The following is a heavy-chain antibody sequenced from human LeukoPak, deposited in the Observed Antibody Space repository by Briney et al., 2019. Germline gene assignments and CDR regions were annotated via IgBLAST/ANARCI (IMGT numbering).Heavy chain of an antibody. CDR2: ITSKTDGGTT. J-gene: IGHJ4*02. Sequence: GESLRLSCAASGFTFSNAWMSWVRQAPGKGLEWVGRITSKTDGGTTDYAAPVKGRFTISGDDPRNTLYLQMNSLQIEDTAVYYCTYLRSGSFDYWGQGTLVTVSS. CDR3: TYLRSGSFDY. D-gene: IGHD3-10*01. CDR1: GFTFSNAW. V-gene: IGHV3-15*01.